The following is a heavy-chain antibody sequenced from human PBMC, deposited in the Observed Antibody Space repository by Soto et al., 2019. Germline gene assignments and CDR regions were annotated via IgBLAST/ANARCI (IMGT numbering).Heavy chain of an antibody. D-gene: IGHD4-17*01. CDR2: IYHSGST. V-gene: IGHV4-4*02. CDR1: GGSISSSNW. CDR3: ARLVSTSYGDYKGDSGYCYYMDV. J-gene: IGHJ6*03. Sequence: SETLSLTCAVSGGSISSSNWWSWVRQPPGKGLEWIGEIYHSGSTNYNPSLKSRVTISVDTSKNQFSLKLSSVTAADTAVYYCARLVSTSYGDYKGDSGYCYYMDVWGKGTTVTVSS.